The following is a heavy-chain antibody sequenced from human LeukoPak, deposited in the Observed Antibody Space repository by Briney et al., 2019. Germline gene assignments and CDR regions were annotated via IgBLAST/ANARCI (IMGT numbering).Heavy chain of an antibody. CDR2: INPSGGST. CDR1: GGTFSSYA. CDR3: ASAGWYYYYMDV. D-gene: IGHD2-15*01. Sequence: ASVKVSCKASGGTFSSYAISWVRQAPGQGLEWMGIINPSGGSTSYAQKFQGRVTMTRDTSTSTVYMELSSLRSEDTAVYYCASAGWYYYYMDVWGKGTTVTISS. J-gene: IGHJ6*03. V-gene: IGHV1-46*01.